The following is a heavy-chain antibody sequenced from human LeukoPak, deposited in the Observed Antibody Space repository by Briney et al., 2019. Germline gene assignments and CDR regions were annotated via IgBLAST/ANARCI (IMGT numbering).Heavy chain of an antibody. CDR2: INHSGST. J-gene: IGHJ4*02. V-gene: IGHV4-34*01. D-gene: IGHD5-18*01. CDR3: ARDASRIQLWPL. Sequence: KSSETLSLTCAVYGGSFSGYYWSWIRQPPGKGLEWIGEINHSGSTHYSPSLKSRVTISVDMSKNQFSLKLSSVTAADTAIYYCARDASRIQLWPLWGQGTLVTVSS. CDR1: GGSFSGYY.